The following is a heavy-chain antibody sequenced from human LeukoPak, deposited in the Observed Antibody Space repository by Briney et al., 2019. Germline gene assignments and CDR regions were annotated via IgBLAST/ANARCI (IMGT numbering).Heavy chain of an antibody. J-gene: IGHJ3*02. CDR2: IYSGGST. CDR1: GFTFSNAW. Sequence: GGSLKLSCAASGFTFSNAWMNWVRQAPGKGLEWVSVIYSGGSTYYADSVKGRFTISRDNSKNTLYLQMNSLRAEDTAVYYCARLKYYYGSGSYEDIWGQGTMVTVSS. CDR3: ARLKYYYGSGSYEDI. V-gene: IGHV3-53*01. D-gene: IGHD3-10*01.